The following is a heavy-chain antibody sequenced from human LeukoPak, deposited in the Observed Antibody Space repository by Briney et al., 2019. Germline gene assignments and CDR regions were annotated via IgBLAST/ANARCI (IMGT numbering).Heavy chain of an antibody. CDR2: INHSGST. CDR3: AREGDPIVVVPAAIAAFDI. J-gene: IGHJ3*02. Sequence: SETLSLTCAVYGGSFSGYYWSWIRQPPGKGLEWIGEINHSGSTNYNPSLKSRVTISVDTSKNQFSLKLSSVTAADTAVYYCAREGDPIVVVPAAIAAFDIWVQGTMVTVSS. D-gene: IGHD2-2*01. V-gene: IGHV4-34*01. CDR1: GGSFSGYY.